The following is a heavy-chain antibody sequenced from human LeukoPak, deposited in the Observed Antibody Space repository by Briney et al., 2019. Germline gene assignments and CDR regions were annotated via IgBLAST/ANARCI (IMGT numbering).Heavy chain of an antibody. J-gene: IGHJ4*02. V-gene: IGHV3-74*01. CDR3: ARDLGGGSYYGWSPYYFDY. CDR1: GFTFSSYW. CDR2: INSDGSST. D-gene: IGHD1-26*01. Sequence: GGSLRLSCAGSGFTFSSYWMYWVRQVPGKGLVWVSRINSDGSSTNYADSVKGRFTISRDNAKNTLYLQMNSLRAEDTAVYYCARDLGGGSYYGWSPYYFDYWGQGTLVTVSS.